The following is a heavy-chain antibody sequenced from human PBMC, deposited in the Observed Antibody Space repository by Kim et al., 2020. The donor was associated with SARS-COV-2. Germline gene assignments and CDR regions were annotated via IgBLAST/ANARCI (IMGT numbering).Heavy chain of an antibody. V-gene: IGHV7-4-1*02. CDR2: INTNTGNP. CDR1: GYTFTSYA. J-gene: IGHJ4*02. CDR3: ARDWVYRMYYYGSGSYPPGFDY. Sequence: ASVKVSCKASGYTFTSYAMNWVRQAPGQGLEWMGWINTNTGNPTYAQGFTGRFVFSLDTSVSTAYLQISSLKAEDTAVYYCARDWVYRMYYYGSGSYPPGFDYWGQGTLVTVSS. D-gene: IGHD3-10*01.